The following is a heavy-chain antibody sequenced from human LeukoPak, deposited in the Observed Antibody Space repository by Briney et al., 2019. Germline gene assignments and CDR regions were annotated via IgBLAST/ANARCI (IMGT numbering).Heavy chain of an antibody. J-gene: IGHJ3*02. Sequence: SANLSLTCAVYGGSCSGYYWSWSRQPPAKGLDRIGEINRSGSTNYNPSLKSRVTISVDTSKNQFSLKLSSVTAADTAVFFFQAEDGIRDFDWLNSLTYAFDIWGQGTMVTVSS. V-gene: IGHV4-34*01. D-gene: IGHD3-9*01. CDR2: INRSGST. CDR3: QAEDGIRDFDWLNSLTYAFDI. CDR1: GGSCSGYY.